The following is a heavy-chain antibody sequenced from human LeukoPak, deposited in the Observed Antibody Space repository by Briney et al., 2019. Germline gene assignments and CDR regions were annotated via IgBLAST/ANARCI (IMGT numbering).Heavy chain of an antibody. CDR2: ISGSGGST. V-gene: IGHV3-23*01. CDR3: AKDLRGYSGYDY. D-gene: IGHD5-12*01. J-gene: IGHJ4*02. Sequence: GGSLRLSCAASGFTFSSYAMSWVRQAPGKGLEWVSAISGSGGSTYYADSVKGRFAISRDNSKNTLYLQMNSLRAEDTAVYYCAKDLRGYSGYDYWGQGTLVTVSS. CDR1: GFTFSSYA.